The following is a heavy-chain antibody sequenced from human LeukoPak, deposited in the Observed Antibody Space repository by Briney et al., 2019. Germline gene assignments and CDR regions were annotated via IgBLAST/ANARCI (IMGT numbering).Heavy chain of an antibody. J-gene: IGHJ4*02. CDR3: ARDYGGSSPFDY. Sequence: PGGSLRLSCAASGFTFSSYEMHWVRQAPGKGLEWVSYISSSDGTIYYADSVKGRFTISRDNAKNSLYLQMNSLRAEDTAVYYCARDYGGSSPFDYWGQGTLVTVSS. V-gene: IGHV3-48*03. CDR1: GFTFSSYE. D-gene: IGHD4-23*01. CDR2: ISSSDGTI.